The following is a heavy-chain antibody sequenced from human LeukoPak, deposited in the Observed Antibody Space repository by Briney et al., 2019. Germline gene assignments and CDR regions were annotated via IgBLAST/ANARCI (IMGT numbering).Heavy chain of an antibody. J-gene: IGHJ4*02. CDR3: AKDLSPKYYYYDSSDQNTSIGDYFDY. CDR1: GFTFSSYG. D-gene: IGHD3-22*01. Sequence: GGSLRLSCAASGFTFSSYGMRWVRQAPGKGLEWVAVISYDGSNKYYADSVKGRFTISRDNSKNTLYLQMNSLRAEDTAVYYCAKDLSPKYYYYDSSDQNTSIGDYFDYWGQGTLVTVSS. CDR2: ISYDGSNK. V-gene: IGHV3-30*18.